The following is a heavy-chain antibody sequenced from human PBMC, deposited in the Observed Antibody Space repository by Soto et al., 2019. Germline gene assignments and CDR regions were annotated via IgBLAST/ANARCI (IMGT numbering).Heavy chain of an antibody. CDR1: GGSISDNDYY. D-gene: IGHD4-17*01. Sequence: SETLSLTCTVSGGSISDNDYYWSWIRQPPGKGLEWIGTISHTGTAYYNPSLESRVAVSVGTSENQFSLNLSSVTAADTAVYYCARRYGDSFDYWGQGTLVTVSS. V-gene: IGHV4-39*01. J-gene: IGHJ4*02. CDR3: ARRYGDSFDY. CDR2: ISHTGTA.